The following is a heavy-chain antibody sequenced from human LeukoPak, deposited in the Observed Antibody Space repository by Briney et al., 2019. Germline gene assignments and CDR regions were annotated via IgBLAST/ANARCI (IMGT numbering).Heavy chain of an antibody. Sequence: SETLSLTCSVPRDSVSRSDSYWDWIRQPPGKGLEWIGTIYYSGRTYYSPSLKSRVTMSVDPSNNQFSLNLRSVTAADTALYYCARRRYYDGSGYLEWGQGTLLSVSS. D-gene: IGHD3-22*01. CDR2: IYYSGRT. J-gene: IGHJ1*01. CDR1: RDSVSRSDSY. CDR3: ARRRYYDGSGYLE. V-gene: IGHV4-39*01.